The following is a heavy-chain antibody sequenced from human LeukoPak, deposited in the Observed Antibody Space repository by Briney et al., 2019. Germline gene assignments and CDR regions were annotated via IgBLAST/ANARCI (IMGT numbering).Heavy chain of an antibody. V-gene: IGHV4-34*01. D-gene: IGHD3-3*01. Sequence: SETLSLTCAVYGGSFSGYYWSWIRQPPGKGLEWIGEVNHSGSTNYNPSLKSRVTISVDTSKNQFSLKLSSVTAADTAVYYCASRLTIFGVVHLGAFDIWGQGTMVTVSS. CDR2: VNHSGST. J-gene: IGHJ3*02. CDR1: GGSFSGYY. CDR3: ASRLTIFGVVHLGAFDI.